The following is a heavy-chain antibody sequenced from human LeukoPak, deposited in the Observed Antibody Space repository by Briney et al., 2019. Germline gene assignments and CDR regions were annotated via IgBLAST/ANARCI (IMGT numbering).Heavy chain of an antibody. D-gene: IGHD1-7*01. CDR2: ISSSGSSI. CDR3: ARVELAPYYYYMDV. Sequence: GGSLRLSCAASGFSISSYEMNWVRQAPGKGLEWVSHISSSGSSIWYADSVKGRFTISRDNAKNSLYLQMNSLRAEDTAVYYCARVELAPYYYYMDVWGKGTTVTVSS. V-gene: IGHV3-48*03. J-gene: IGHJ6*03. CDR1: GFSISSYE.